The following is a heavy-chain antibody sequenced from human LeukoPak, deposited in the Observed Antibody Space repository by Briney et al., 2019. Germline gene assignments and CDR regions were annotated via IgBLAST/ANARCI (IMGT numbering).Heavy chain of an antibody. Sequence: GGSLRLSCAASGFTFSSYGMHWVRQAPGKGLEWVAVISYDGSNKYYADSVKGRFTISRDNSKNTLYLQMNSLRAGDTAVYYCAKPGDYYGSGSYYHYFDYWGQGTLVTVSS. CDR1: GFTFSSYG. D-gene: IGHD3-10*01. CDR2: ISYDGSNK. CDR3: AKPGDYYGSGSYYHYFDY. V-gene: IGHV3-30*18. J-gene: IGHJ4*02.